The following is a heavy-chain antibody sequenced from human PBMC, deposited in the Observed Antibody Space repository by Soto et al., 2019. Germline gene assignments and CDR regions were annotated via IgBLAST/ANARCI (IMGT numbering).Heavy chain of an antibody. J-gene: IGHJ4*02. CDR3: GRYIYVGTAAAGPDY. CDR2: IIPIFGTA. Sequence: GASVKVSCKASAGTFSSYALSWVRQAPGQGLEWMGGIIPIFGTANYAQKFQGRVTITADESTSTAYMELSSLRSDDTAVYYCGRYIYVGTAAAGPDYWGQGTLVTVSS. D-gene: IGHD6-13*01. V-gene: IGHV1-69*13. CDR1: AGTFSSYA.